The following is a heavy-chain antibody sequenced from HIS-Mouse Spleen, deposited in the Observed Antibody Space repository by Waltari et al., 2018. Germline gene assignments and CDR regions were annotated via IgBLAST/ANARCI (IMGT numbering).Heavy chain of an antibody. CDR3: ARHPSSSSDY. CDR1: GGSISSYY. V-gene: IGHV4-59*08. J-gene: IGHJ4*02. Sequence: QVQLRESGPGLVKPSETLSLTCTVSGGSISSYYWSWIRQPPGKGLEWIGYIYYRGSTNYNPSLKSRVTISVDTSKNQFSLKLSSVTAADTAVYYCARHPSSSSDYWGQGTLVTVSS. D-gene: IGHD6-6*01. CDR2: IYYRGST.